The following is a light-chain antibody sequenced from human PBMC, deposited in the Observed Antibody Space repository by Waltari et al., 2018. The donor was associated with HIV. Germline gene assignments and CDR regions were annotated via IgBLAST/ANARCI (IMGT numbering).Light chain of an antibody. CDR2: SAS. CDR3: QQAYTLPYP. J-gene: IGKJ2*01. Sequence: DIQMTQSPSSVSASAGDSVTITFGAGQSVSTWLIWYQQKAGKVPKRLIYSASCLQLEVPPPFNGTVSGRYFTLTIKSLQPEDSATYFCQQAYTLPYPFGQGTKLEIK. V-gene: IGKV1-12*01. CDR1: QSVSTW.